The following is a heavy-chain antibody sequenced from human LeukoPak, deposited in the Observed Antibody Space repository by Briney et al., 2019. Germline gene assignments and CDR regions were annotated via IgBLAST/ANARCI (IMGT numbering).Heavy chain of an antibody. Sequence: PGGSLRLSCAASGFTFSDYWMQWVRQAPGKGLEWVANINYHGNENYLVDSVKGRFTISRDNAKNSLFLQTNSLRAEDTAVYYCSRGDPDYWGQGTLVAVSS. V-gene: IGHV3-7*01. CDR3: SRGDPDY. J-gene: IGHJ4*02. CDR1: GFTFSDYW. D-gene: IGHD2-21*02. CDR2: INYHGNEN.